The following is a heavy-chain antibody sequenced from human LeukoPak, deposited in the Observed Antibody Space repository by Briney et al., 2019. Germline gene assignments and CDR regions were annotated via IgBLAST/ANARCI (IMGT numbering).Heavy chain of an antibody. Sequence: GGSLRLSCAASGFTFSSYWMSWVRQAPGKGLEWVGNIKPDGSEKYYVDSVKGRFTISRDNAKNSLYLQMGSLRAEDMAVYYCARDRRAVAGTFYYYYYYMDVWGKGTTVTVSS. CDR2: IKPDGSEK. CDR1: GFTFSSYW. D-gene: IGHD6-19*01. J-gene: IGHJ6*03. CDR3: ARDRRAVAGTFYYYYYYMDV. V-gene: IGHV3-7*01.